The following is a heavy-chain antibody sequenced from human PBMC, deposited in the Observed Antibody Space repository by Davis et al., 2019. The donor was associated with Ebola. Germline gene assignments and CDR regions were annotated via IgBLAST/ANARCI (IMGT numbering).Heavy chain of an antibody. V-gene: IGHV1-46*01. CDR1: GYTFTSYY. Sequence: ASVKVSCKASGYTFTSYYMHWVRQAPGQGLEWMGIINPSGGSTSYAQKFQGWVTMTRDTSISTAYMELSRLRSDDTAVYYCARDGGIVVVPAALSLSYGMDVWGQGTTVTVSS. CDR3: ARDGGIVVVPAALSLSYGMDV. CDR2: INPSGGST. J-gene: IGHJ6*02. D-gene: IGHD2-2*01.